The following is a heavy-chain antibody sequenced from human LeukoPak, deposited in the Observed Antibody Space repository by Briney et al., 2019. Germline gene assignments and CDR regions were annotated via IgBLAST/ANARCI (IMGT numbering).Heavy chain of an antibody. Sequence: GGSLRLSCAASGFTFSTYWMHWFRQAPGKGLVWVSRINPDGTTTSYADSVKGRFTISRDNAKDTVYLQMNSLRAEDTAVYYCARVSIGWYSFDYWGQGTLVTVSS. D-gene: IGHD6-19*01. V-gene: IGHV3-74*01. J-gene: IGHJ4*02. CDR1: GFTFSTYW. CDR3: ARVSIGWYSFDY. CDR2: INPDGTTT.